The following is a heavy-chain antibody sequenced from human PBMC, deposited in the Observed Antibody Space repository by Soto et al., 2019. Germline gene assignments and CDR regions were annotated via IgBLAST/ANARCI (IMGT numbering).Heavy chain of an antibody. J-gene: IGHJ4*01. V-gene: IGHV1-2*02. CDR3: ARENFKFEN. Sequence: QVQLVQSGAEVQKPGASVKVSCKASGYTFTDYWMHWVRQAPGQGLEWMGWISPNKGVTKYAQKFQGRVTMTRDTSISTVYIELSRLTSDDTAVYYCARENFKFENWGHGTLVTVSS. CDR1: GYTFTDYW. CDR2: ISPNKGVT.